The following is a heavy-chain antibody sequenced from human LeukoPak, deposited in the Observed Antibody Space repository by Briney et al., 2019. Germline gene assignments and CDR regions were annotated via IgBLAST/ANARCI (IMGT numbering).Heavy chain of an antibody. Sequence: ASLKVSCKASGYTFTGYYMHWVRQAPGQGLEWIVSINPNSGGTNYAQKFQGRVTMTRDTSISTAYMELSRLRSDDTAVYYCARDRGYSYGPKGYYYYYMDVWGKATTVTVSS. CDR3: ARDRGYSYGPKGYYYYYMDV. D-gene: IGHD5-18*01. V-gene: IGHV1-2*02. CDR2: INPNSGGT. J-gene: IGHJ6*03. CDR1: GYTFTGYY.